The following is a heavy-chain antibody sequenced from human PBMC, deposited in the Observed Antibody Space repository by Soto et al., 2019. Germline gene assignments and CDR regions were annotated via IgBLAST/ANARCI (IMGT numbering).Heavy chain of an antibody. V-gene: IGHV4-34*01. D-gene: IGHD6-6*01. CDR1: GGSFSGYY. Sequence: SETLSLTCAVYGGSFSGYYWSWIRQPPGKGLEWIGEINHSGSTNYNPSLKSRVTISVDTSKNQFSLKLSSVTAADTAVYYCARQGIAARPEMGYYMDVWGKGTTVTVSS. CDR3: ARQGIAARPEMGYYMDV. CDR2: INHSGST. J-gene: IGHJ6*03.